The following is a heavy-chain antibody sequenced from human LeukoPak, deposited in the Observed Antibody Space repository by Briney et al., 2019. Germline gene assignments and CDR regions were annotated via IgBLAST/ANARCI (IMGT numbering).Heavy chain of an antibody. J-gene: IGHJ5*02. CDR1: GGSISSGSYY. Sequence: SQTLSLTCTVSGGSISSGSYYWSWIRQPAGKGLEWIGRIYTSGSTNYNPSLKSRVTISVDTSKNQFSLKLSSVTAADTAVYYRARVADTAMVPPADWFDPWGQGTLVTVSS. CDR3: ARVADTAMVPPADWFDP. V-gene: IGHV4-61*02. CDR2: IYTSGST. D-gene: IGHD5-18*01.